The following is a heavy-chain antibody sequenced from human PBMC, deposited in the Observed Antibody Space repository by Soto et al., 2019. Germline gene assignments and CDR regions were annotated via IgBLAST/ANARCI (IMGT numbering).Heavy chain of an antibody. J-gene: IGHJ6*02. CDR3: ARELPPYSGYPWLYYYYYGMDV. D-gene: IGHD5-12*01. Sequence: ASVKVSCKASGYTFTSYYMHWVRQAPGQGLEWMGIINPSGGSTSYAQKFQGRVTMTRDTSTSTVYMELSSLRSEDTAVYYCARELPPYSGYPWLYYYYYGMDVWGQGTTVTVSS. CDR1: GYTFTSYY. CDR2: INPSGGST. V-gene: IGHV1-46*01.